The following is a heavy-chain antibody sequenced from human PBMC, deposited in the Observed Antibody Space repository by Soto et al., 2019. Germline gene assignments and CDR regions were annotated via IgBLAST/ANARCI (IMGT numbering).Heavy chain of an antibody. Sequence: SVKVSCKASGGTFSSYAISWVRQAPGQGLEWMGGIIPIFGTANYAQKFQGRVTITADESTSTAYMELSSLRSEDTAVYYCAREGVNYDSSVGGPGFDYWGQGTLVTVSS. V-gene: IGHV1-69*13. J-gene: IGHJ4*02. CDR1: GGTFSSYA. CDR2: IIPIFGTA. CDR3: AREGVNYDSSVGGPGFDY. D-gene: IGHD3-22*01.